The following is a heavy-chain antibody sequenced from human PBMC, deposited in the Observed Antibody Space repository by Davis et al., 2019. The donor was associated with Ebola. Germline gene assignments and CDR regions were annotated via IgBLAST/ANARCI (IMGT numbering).Heavy chain of an antibody. V-gene: IGHV4-34*01. CDR2: INHSGST. D-gene: IGHD1-1*01. J-gene: IGHJ4*02. CDR1: GGSFSGYY. CDR3: ARGLYPWELDY. Sequence: GSLRLSCAVYGGSFSGYYWSWIRQPPGKGLEWIGEINHSGSTNYNPSLKSRVTISVDTSKNQFSLKLTSMTVADTAVYYCARGLYPWELDYWGQGTLVTVSS.